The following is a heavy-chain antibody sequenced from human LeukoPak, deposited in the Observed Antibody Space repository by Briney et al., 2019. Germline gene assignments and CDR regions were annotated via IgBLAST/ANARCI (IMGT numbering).Heavy chain of an antibody. V-gene: IGHV3-33*01. CDR3: ARPYDTRGYFPDY. CDR2: IWYDGSNK. Sequence: QSGGSLRLSCVASGITFRSYGMHWVRQAPGKGLEWVAFIWYDGSNKYYADSVKGRFTISRDNSRNTLFLQMNSLRAGDTAVYYCARPYDTRGYFPDYWGQGTLVTVSS. D-gene: IGHD3-22*01. J-gene: IGHJ4*02. CDR1: GITFRSYG.